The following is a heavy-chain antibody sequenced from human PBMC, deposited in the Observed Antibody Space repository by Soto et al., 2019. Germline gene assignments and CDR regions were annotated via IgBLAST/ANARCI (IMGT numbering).Heavy chain of an antibody. CDR1: GYSFTSYW. CDR2: IYPGDSDT. J-gene: IGHJ4*02. D-gene: IGHD6-13*01. Sequence: PGESLKISCKGSGYSFTSYWIGWVRQMPGKGLEWMGIIYPGDSDTRYSPSFQGQVTISADKSISTAYLQWSSLKASDTAMYYCARRYSSSWYSEPAFDYWGQGTLVTVSS. CDR3: ARRYSSSWYSEPAFDY. V-gene: IGHV5-51*01.